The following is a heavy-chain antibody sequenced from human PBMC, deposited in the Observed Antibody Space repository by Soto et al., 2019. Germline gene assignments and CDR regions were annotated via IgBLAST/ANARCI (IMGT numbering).Heavy chain of an antibody. CDR1: GFTFTSSA. CDR3: AAGGVVVRGVIYYYGMDV. V-gene: IGHV1-58*01. J-gene: IGHJ6*02. Sequence: ASVKVSCKASGFTFTSSAVQWVRQARGQRLEWIGWIVVGSGNTNYAQKFQERVTITRDMSTSTAYMELSSLRSEDTAVYYCAAGGVVVRGVIYYYGMDVWGQGTTVTVSS. D-gene: IGHD3-10*01. CDR2: IVVGSGNT.